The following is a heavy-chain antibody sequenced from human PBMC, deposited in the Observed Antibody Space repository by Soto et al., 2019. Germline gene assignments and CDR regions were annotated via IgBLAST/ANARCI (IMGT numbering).Heavy chain of an antibody. CDR3: ARERVGATTYWFDP. Sequence: GGSLRLSCAASGFTFSSYGMHWVRQAPGKGLEWVAVIWYDGSNKYYADSVKGRFTISRDNSKNTLYLQMNSLRAEDTAVYYCARERVGATTYWFDPWGQGTLVTSSS. CDR2: IWYDGSNK. CDR1: GFTFSSYG. J-gene: IGHJ5*02. V-gene: IGHV3-33*01. D-gene: IGHD1-26*01.